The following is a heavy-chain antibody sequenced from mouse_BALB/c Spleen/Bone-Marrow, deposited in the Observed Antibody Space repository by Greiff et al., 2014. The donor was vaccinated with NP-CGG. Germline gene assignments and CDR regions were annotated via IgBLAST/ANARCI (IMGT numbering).Heavy chain of an antibody. CDR2: IWSDGST. CDR3: ARSGTDYAMDY. CDR1: GFSLTSYG. D-gene: IGHD4-1*01. J-gene: IGHJ4*01. V-gene: IGHV2-6-2*01. Sequence: VQLQQSGPDLVAPSQSLSLTCTVSGFSLTSYGLHWVRQPPGKGLEWLGVIWSDGSTTYHSALKSRLSISKDNSKRQVLLKMNSLQTDDTAMYYCARSGTDYAMDYWGQGTSVTVSS.